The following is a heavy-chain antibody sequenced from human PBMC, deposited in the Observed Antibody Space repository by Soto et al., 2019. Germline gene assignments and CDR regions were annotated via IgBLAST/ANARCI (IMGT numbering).Heavy chain of an antibody. V-gene: IGHV4-31*03. CDR3: SIDHNWNGMDV. CDR1: GGSFSSDSFI. J-gene: IGHJ6*02. D-gene: IGHD3-3*01. CDR2: INYSGTT. Sequence: QVQLQESGPGLVKPSQTLSLTCSVSGGSFSSDSFIWSWVRHFPGKGLEWIGYINYSGTTYYNPSLRSRITISVDTSKNQFSLNLSAVTAADTAVYYCSIDHNWNGMDVWGQGTTVTV.